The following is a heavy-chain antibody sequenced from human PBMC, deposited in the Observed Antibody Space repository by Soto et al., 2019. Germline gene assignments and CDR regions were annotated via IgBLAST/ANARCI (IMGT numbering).Heavy chain of an antibody. CDR3: ARATRYDYVWGSYRNYYGMDV. J-gene: IGHJ6*02. CDR2: SYYSGST. D-gene: IGHD3-16*02. V-gene: IGHV4-30-4*01. Sequence: QVQLQESGPGLVKPSQTLSLTCTVSGGSISSGDYYWSWIRQPPGKGLEWIGYSYYSGSTYYNPSRKSRINISADTSKNQFSLKLSSVTAADTAVYYCARATRYDYVWGSYRNYYGMDVWGQGTTVTVSS. CDR1: GGSISSGDYY.